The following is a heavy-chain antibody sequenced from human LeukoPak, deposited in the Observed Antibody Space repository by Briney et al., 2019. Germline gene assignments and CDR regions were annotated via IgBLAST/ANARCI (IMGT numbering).Heavy chain of an antibody. Sequence: GRSLRLSCAASGFAVSSNYMSWVRQAPGKGLEWVSYISSSSSTIYYADSVKGRFTISRDYSKNTLYLQMNSLRADDTAVYYCAKDRASGWPNAFDIWGQGTMVTVSS. CDR1: GFAVSSNY. D-gene: IGHD6-19*01. J-gene: IGHJ3*02. CDR3: AKDRASGWPNAFDI. V-gene: IGHV3-48*01. CDR2: ISSSSSTI.